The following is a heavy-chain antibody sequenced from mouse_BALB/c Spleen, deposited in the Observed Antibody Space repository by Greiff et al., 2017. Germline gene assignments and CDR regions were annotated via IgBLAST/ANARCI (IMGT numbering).Heavy chain of an antibody. J-gene: IGHJ3*01. Sequence: EVKLVESGGGLVQPGGSLKLSCAASGFTFSSYTMSWVRQTPEKRLEWVAYISNGGGSTYYPDTVKGRFTISRDNAKNTLYLQMSSLKSEDTAMYYCARADATARATYWFAYWGQGTLVTVSA. CDR1: GFTFSSYT. V-gene: IGHV5-12-2*01. CDR2: ISNGGGST. D-gene: IGHD3-2*01. CDR3: ARADATARATYWFAY.